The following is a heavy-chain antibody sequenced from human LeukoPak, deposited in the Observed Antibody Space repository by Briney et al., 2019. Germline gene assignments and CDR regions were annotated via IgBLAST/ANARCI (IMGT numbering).Heavy chain of an antibody. J-gene: IGHJ4*02. D-gene: IGHD5-12*01. CDR1: GYTLTELS. CDR3: ATSGYGGYYFDY. Sequence: ASVKVSCKVSGYTLTELSMHWVRQAPGKGLEWMRGFDPEDGETIYAQKFQGRVTMTEDTSTDTAYMELSSLRSEDTAVYYCATSGYGGYYFDYWGQGTLVTVSS. V-gene: IGHV1-24*01. CDR2: FDPEDGET.